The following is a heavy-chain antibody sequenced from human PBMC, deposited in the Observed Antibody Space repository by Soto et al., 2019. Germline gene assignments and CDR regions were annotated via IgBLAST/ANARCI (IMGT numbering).Heavy chain of an antibody. Sequence: SETLSLTCAVYGGSFSGYYWSWIRQPPGKGLEWIGEINHSGSTNYNPSLKSRVTIAVDTSQNQFSLKLSSVTAADTAVYYWASPGDSSTWYYYYGMDVWGQGTTVTVSS. V-gene: IGHV4-34*01. J-gene: IGHJ6*02. CDR2: INHSGST. D-gene: IGHD6-13*01. CDR3: ASPGDSSTWYYYYGMDV. CDR1: GGSFSGYY.